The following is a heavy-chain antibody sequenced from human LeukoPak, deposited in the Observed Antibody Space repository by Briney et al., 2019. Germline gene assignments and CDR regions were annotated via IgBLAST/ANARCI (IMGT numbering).Heavy chain of an antibody. V-gene: IGHV4-59*01. CDR3: ARGIVVVTATEYYFDY. J-gene: IGHJ4*02. CDR2: IYYSGST. Sequence: SETLSLTCTVSGGSISSYYWSWIRQPPGKGLEWIGYIYYSGSTNYNPSLKSRVTISVDTSKNQFSLKLSSVTAADTAMYCCARGIVVVTATEYYFDYWGQGTLVTVSS. CDR1: GGSISSYY. D-gene: IGHD2-21*02.